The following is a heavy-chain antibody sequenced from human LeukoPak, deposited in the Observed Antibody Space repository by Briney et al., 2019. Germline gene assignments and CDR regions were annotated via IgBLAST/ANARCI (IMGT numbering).Heavy chain of an antibody. CDR3: ARVRAEPKYYFDY. CDR1: GYTFTGYY. CDR2: INPNSGGT. D-gene: IGHD1-14*01. J-gene: IGHJ4*02. Sequence: ASVKVSCKASGYTFTGYYMHWVRQAPGQGLEGMGWINPNSGGTNYAQKFQGRVTMTRDTSISTAYMELSRLRSDDTAVYYCARVRAEPKYYFDYWGQGTLVTVSS. V-gene: IGHV1-2*02.